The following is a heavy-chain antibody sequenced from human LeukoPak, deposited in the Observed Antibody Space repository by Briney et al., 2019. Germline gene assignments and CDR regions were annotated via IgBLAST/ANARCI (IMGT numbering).Heavy chain of an antibody. V-gene: IGHV3-48*04. D-gene: IGHD1-1*01. J-gene: IGHJ4*02. Sequence: GGSLRLSCTASGFPFIEYSMNWVRQVPGRGREWISYIGIDSGNTKYADSVRGRFTISADNAENSLYRKMNSVGVEDKAVYYCARDHNYAFDNWGQGTLVSVAS. CDR2: IGIDSGNT. CDR1: GFPFIEYS. CDR3: ARDHNYAFDN.